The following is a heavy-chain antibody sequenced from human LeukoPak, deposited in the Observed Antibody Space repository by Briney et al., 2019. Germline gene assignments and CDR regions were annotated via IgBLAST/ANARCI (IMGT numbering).Heavy chain of an antibody. D-gene: IGHD3-10*01. CDR3: AREPFSSRQYYYGSGSYYSGYFDY. CDR1: GFTFSSYE. J-gene: IGHJ4*02. V-gene: IGHV3-48*03. Sequence: PGGSLRLSCAASGFTFSSYEMNWVRQAPGKGLEWVSYISSSGSTIYYADSVKGRFTISRDNAKNSLYLQMNSLRAEDTAVYYCAREPFSSRQYYYGSGSYYSGYFDYWGQGTLVTVSS. CDR2: ISSSGSTI.